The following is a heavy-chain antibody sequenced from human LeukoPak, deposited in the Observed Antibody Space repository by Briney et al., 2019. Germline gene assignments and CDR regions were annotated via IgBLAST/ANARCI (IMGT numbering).Heavy chain of an antibody. CDR3: ARDTYYYDTSGYSEYFDS. CDR1: GFTFSNYA. D-gene: IGHD3-22*01. J-gene: IGHJ4*02. V-gene: IGHV3-23*01. CDR2: VSGSGRTT. Sequence: GGSLRLSCAASGFTFSNYAMSWVRQAPGKGLEWVSAVSGSGRTTDYADSVKGRFAISRDNSKNTLYLQMNSLRVEDTAVYYCARDTYYYDTSGYSEYFDSWGQGTLVTVSS.